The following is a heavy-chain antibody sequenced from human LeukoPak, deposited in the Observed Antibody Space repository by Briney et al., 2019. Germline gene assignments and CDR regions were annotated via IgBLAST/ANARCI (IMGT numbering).Heavy chain of an antibody. D-gene: IGHD3-22*01. CDR3: ARGNYYYDSSGYPPEY. CDR2: INPNSGGT. J-gene: IGHJ4*02. V-gene: IGHV1-2*02. CDR1: GYIFTSYD. Sequence: ASVKVSCKASGYIFTSYDINWVRQAPGQGLEWMGWINPNSGGTNYAQKFQGRVTMTRDTSISTAYMELSRLRSDDTAVYYCARGNYYYDSSGYPPEYWGQGTLVTVSS.